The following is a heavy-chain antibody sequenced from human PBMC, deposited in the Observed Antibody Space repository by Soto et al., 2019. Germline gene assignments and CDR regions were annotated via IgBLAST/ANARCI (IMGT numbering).Heavy chain of an antibody. CDR1: GFIFNGYA. D-gene: IGHD2-15*01. Sequence: HPGGSLRLSCAASGFIFNGYARGWVRQAPGKGLQWVSSINGRGGSTYHADSVRGRFTISRDNSRNTLYLQMSSLRADDTAVYFCARGELVVPPARNFFDPWGQGTLLTVFS. V-gene: IGHV3-23*01. CDR3: ARGELVVPPARNFFDP. J-gene: IGHJ5*02. CDR2: INGRGGST.